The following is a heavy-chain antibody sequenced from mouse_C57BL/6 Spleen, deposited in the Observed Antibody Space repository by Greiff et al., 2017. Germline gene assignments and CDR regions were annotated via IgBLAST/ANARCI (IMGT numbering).Heavy chain of an antibody. Sequence: QVQLQQSGAELARPGASVKLSFKASGYTFTSYGISWVKQRTGQGLEWIGEIYPRSGNTYYNEKFKGKATLTADKSSSTAYMELRSLTSEDSAVYFCARSEIYYGNSYYFDYWGQGTTLTVSS. J-gene: IGHJ2*01. V-gene: IGHV1-81*01. CDR1: GYTFTSYG. D-gene: IGHD2-1*01. CDR2: IYPRSGNT. CDR3: ARSEIYYGNSYYFDY.